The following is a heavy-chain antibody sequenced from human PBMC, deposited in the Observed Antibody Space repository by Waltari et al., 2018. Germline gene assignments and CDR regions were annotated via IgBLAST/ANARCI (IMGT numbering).Heavy chain of an antibody. V-gene: IGHV1-2*02. D-gene: IGHD4-17*01. CDR1: GYTFTGYY. J-gene: IGHJ4*02. CDR3: ARAVDYGDYFDY. CDR2: INPNSGGT. Sequence: QVQLVQSGAEVKKPGASVKVSCKASGYTFTGYYMHWVRQAPGQGLEWMGWINPNSGGTNYEQKFQGRVTMTRDTSISTAYMELSRLRSDDTAVYYCARAVDYGDYFDYWGQGTLVTVSS.